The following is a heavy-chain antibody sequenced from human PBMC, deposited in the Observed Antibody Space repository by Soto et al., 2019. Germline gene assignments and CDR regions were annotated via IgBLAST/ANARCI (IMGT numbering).Heavy chain of an antibody. D-gene: IGHD4-17*01. CDR3: AKDIYGDYAIDY. J-gene: IGHJ4*02. CDR1: GFTFSSYG. V-gene: IGHV3-30*18. Sequence: QPGGSLRLSCAASGFTFSSYGMHWVRQAPGKGLEWVAVISYDGSNKYYADSVKGRFTISRGNSKNTLYLQMNSLRAEDTAVYYCAKDIYGDYAIDYWGQGTLVTVSS. CDR2: ISYDGSNK.